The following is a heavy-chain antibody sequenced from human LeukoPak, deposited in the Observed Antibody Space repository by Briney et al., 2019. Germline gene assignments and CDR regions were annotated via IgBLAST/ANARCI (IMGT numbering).Heavy chain of an antibody. CDR2: IYFRGNT. CDR1: VGSISISTYY. Sequence: PSETLSLTCSVSVGSISISTYYWGWIRQPPGKGLEWIGGIYFRGNTYYNPSLKSRVTISVDTSKSQFSLRVTSVTAADTAVYYCARLSRYCSSTTCSYFDYWGQGTLVTVSS. V-gene: IGHV4-39*01. D-gene: IGHD2-2*01. J-gene: IGHJ4*02. CDR3: ARLSRYCSSTTCSYFDY.